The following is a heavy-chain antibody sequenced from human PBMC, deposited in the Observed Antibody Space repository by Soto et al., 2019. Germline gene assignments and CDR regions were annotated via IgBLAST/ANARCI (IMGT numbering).Heavy chain of an antibody. Sequence: LRLSCAASGFTFTNYAMTWARQAPGKGLEWVSSLLRSGSTTYYADSVKGRFTISSDISANSLYLQMDSLRAEDTAVYYCAKDAVSGDGIWLLDSWGQGTVVTVS. J-gene: IGHJ4*02. CDR1: GFTFTNYA. V-gene: IGHV3-23*01. CDR3: AKDAVSGDGIWLLDS. D-gene: IGHD4-17*01. CDR2: LLRSGSTT.